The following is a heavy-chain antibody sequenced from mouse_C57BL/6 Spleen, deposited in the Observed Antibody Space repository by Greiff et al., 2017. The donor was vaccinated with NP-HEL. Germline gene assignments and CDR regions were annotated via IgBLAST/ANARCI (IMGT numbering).Heavy chain of an antibody. CDR2: INPSTGGT. Sequence: VQLQQSGPELVKPGASVKISCKASGYSFTGYYMNWVKQSPEKSLEWIGEINPSTGGTTYNQKFKAKATLTVDKSSSTAYMQLKSLTSEDSAVYYCARTEDGYSYYYAMDYWGQGTSVTVSS. CDR3: ARTEDGYSYYYAMDY. V-gene: IGHV1-42*01. CDR1: GYSFTGYY. D-gene: IGHD2-3*01. J-gene: IGHJ4*01.